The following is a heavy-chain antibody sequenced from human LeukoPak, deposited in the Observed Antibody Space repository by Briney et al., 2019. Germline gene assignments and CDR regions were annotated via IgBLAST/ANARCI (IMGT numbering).Heavy chain of an antibody. CDR1: GGSISSYY. V-gene: IGHV4-4*07. Sequence: SETLSLTCTVSGGSISSYYWSWIRQPPGKGLEWIGRIYTSGSTNYNPSLKSRVTMSVDMSKNQFSLKLSSVTAADTAVYYCARDQSSSSWDPWGQGTLVTVSS. CDR3: ARDQSSSSWDP. D-gene: IGHD6-13*01. CDR2: IYTSGST. J-gene: IGHJ5*02.